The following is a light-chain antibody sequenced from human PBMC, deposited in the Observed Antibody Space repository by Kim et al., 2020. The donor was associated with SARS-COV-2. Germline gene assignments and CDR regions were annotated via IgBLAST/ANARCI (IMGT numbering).Light chain of an antibody. Sequence: QLVLTQSPSASASLGASVKLTCTLSSGHSSYVTTWHQQQPEKGPRYLMNVNSDGSHNRGDGIPDRFSGSSSGAERYLTISSLQSEDEADYYCQTWGTGIWVFGGGTKLTVL. CDR2: VNSDGSH. CDR3: QTWGTGIWV. V-gene: IGLV4-69*01. J-gene: IGLJ3*02. CDR1: SGHSSYV.